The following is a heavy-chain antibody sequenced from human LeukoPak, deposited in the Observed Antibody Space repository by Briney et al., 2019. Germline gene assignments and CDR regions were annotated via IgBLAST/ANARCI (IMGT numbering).Heavy chain of an antibody. V-gene: IGHV3-33*01. D-gene: IGHD3-22*01. CDR3: AREICSGYGCYSDY. CDR1: GFTFSTYG. Sequence: GGSLRLSCAASGFTFSTYGMHWVRQAPGKGLEWVAIIWYDASNKYYADSVKGRFTISRDNSKNTLYLQMNSLRAEDTAVYYCAREICSGYGCYSDYWGQGTLVTVSS. CDR2: IWYDASNK. J-gene: IGHJ4*02.